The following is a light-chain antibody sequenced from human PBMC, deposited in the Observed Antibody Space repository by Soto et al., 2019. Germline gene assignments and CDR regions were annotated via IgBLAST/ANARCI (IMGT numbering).Light chain of an antibody. CDR1: SSDVGGDYD. CDR2: DVS. V-gene: IGLV2-11*01. J-gene: IGLJ1*01. CDR3: CSYASSYTYYV. Sequence: QSALTQPRSVSGSPGQSVTISCTGTSSDVGGDYDVSWYQQHPGKAPKLLIYDVSKRPSGVPDRFSGSKSGNTASLTISGLQAEDEADYYCCSYASSYTYYVFGTGTKVTVL.